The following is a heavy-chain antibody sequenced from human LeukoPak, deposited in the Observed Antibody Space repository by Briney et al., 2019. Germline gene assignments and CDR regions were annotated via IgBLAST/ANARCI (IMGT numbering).Heavy chain of an antibody. CDR2: IWYDGSNK. Sequence: PGRSLRLSCAASGFTFSSYGMHWVRQAPGKGLEWVAVIWYDGSNKYYADSVKGRFTISRDNSKNTLYLQMNSLRAEDTAVYCCARDVVGASSRLDYWGQGTLVTVSS. CDR1: GFTFSSYG. CDR3: ARDVVGASSRLDY. D-gene: IGHD1-26*01. V-gene: IGHV3-33*01. J-gene: IGHJ4*02.